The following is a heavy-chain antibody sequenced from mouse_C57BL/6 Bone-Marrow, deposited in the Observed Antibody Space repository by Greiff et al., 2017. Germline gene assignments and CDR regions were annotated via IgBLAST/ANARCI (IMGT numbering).Heavy chain of an antibody. CDR1: GFTFSSYA. J-gene: IGHJ1*03. V-gene: IGHV5-4*01. CDR3: ARERNWDEWYFDV. CDR2: ISDGGSYT. D-gene: IGHD4-1*02. Sequence: EVKVEESGGGLVKPGGSLKLSCAASGFTFSSYAMSWVRQTPEKRLEWVATISDGGSYTYYPDNVKGRFTISRDNAKNNLYLQMSHLKSEDTAMYYCARERNWDEWYFDVWGTGTTVTVSS.